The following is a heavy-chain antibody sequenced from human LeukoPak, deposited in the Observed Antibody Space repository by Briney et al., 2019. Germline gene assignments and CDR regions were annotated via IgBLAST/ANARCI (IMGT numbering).Heavy chain of an antibody. CDR1: GDSISSSDYY. CDR3: ARRRKDLNWFDP. V-gene: IGHV4-39*01. Sequence: PSETLSLTCIVSGDSISSSDYYWGWLRQPPGEGLEGIALINYSGRTFYNPSLRSRVTISVDMSRNQFSLRLTSVTATDTAVYYCARRRKDLNWFDPWGQGTLVIVSS. J-gene: IGHJ5*02. CDR2: INYSGRT.